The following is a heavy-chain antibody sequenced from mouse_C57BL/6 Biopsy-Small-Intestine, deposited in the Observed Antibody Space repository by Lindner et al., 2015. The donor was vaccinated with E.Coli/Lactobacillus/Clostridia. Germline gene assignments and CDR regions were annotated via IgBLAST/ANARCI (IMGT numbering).Heavy chain of an antibody. D-gene: IGHD1-1*01. V-gene: IGHV5-17*03. Sequence: VQLQESGGGLVKPGGSLKLSCAASGFTFSDYGMHWVRQAPEKGLEWIAYLSSGSSTIYYADTVKGRFTISRDNARNTLYLQMSSLKSEDTAMYYCTREYYYGSSYGYFDVWGTGTTVTVSS. CDR2: LSSGSSTI. CDR1: GFTFSDYG. CDR3: TREYYYGSSYGYFDV. J-gene: IGHJ1*03.